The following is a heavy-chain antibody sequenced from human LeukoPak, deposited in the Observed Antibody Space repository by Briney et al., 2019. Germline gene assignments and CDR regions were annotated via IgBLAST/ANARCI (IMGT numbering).Heavy chain of an antibody. J-gene: IGHJ4*02. Sequence: GESLRLSCAASGFTFSSYWMTWVRQAPGKRLEWVVNIKHNGDELNYVDSVEDRFTISRDNAKNSLYLHMTSLRAEDTAVYYCARELRTFDSWGQGTLVTVSS. V-gene: IGHV3-7*01. D-gene: IGHD3-16*01. CDR1: GFTFSSYW. CDR2: IKHNGDEL. CDR3: ARELRTFDS.